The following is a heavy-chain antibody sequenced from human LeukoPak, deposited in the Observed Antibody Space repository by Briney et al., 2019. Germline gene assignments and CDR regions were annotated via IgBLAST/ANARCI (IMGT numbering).Heavy chain of an antibody. Sequence: GGSLRLSCAASGFTFDDYAMHWVRQAPGKGLEWVSGISWNSGSIGYADSVKGRFTISRDNAKNSLYLQMNSLRAEDTALYYCAKDISYYYDSNDAFDIWGQGTMVTVSS. D-gene: IGHD3-22*01. CDR2: ISWNSGSI. CDR3: AKDISYYYDSNDAFDI. CDR1: GFTFDDYA. J-gene: IGHJ3*02. V-gene: IGHV3-9*01.